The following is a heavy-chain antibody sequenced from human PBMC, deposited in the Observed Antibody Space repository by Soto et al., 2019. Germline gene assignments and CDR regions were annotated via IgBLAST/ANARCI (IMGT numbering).Heavy chain of an antibody. CDR3: ARAEYSSSSGCSD. CDR2: IIPIFGTA. V-gene: IGHV1-69*13. Sequence: GASVKVSCRASGGTFSSYAISWVRQAPGQGLEWMGGIIPIFGTASYAQKFQGRVTITADESTSTAYMELSSLRSEDTAVYYCARAEYSSSSGCSDWGQGTLVTVSS. J-gene: IGHJ4*02. CDR1: GGTFSSYA. D-gene: IGHD6-6*01.